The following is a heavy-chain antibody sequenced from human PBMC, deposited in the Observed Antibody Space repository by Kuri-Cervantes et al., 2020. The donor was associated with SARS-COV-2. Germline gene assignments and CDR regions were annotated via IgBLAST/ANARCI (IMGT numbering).Heavy chain of an antibody. CDR3: ARAYGDYVFREGLDS. V-gene: IGHV3-21*06. CDR2: IGPSNTFI. D-gene: IGHD4-17*01. Sequence: GESLKISCTASGFTFNTYNMKWVRQAPGKGLEWVSGIGPSNTFIYYADSVKGRLTISRDNAKNSLYLQMNSLRVEDTALYYCARAYGDYVFREGLDSWGQGTLVTVSS. J-gene: IGHJ4*02. CDR1: GFTFNTYN.